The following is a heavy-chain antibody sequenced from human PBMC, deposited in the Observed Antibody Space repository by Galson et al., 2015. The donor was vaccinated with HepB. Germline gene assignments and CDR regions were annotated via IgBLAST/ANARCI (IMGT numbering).Heavy chain of an antibody. D-gene: IGHD2-21*02. CDR3: ARDLAYCGGDCPPGDYYYYGMDV. CDR2: ISSSSSYT. J-gene: IGHJ6*02. V-gene: IGHV3-11*06. Sequence: SLRLSCAASGFTFSDYYMSWIRQAPGKGLEWVSYISSSSSYTNYVDSVKGRFTISRDNAKNSLYLQMNSLRAEDTAVYYCARDLAYCGGDCPPGDYYYYGMDVWGQGTTVTVSS. CDR1: GFTFSDYY.